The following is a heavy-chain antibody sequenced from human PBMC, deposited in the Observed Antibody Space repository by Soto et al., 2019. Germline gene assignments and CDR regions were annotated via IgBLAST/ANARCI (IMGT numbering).Heavy chain of an antibody. D-gene: IGHD3-10*01. CDR2: ISPYKGNP. CDR3: ARDLDASGSYYTDA. Sequence: QVQLVQSGAEVKKPGASVKVSCNASGYTFSSIGISWVRQAPGQGLEWMGWISPYKGNPHYAQGLQGRVTMTTDTSTSTAYMELRSLRSDDTAVYYCARDLDASGSYYTDAWGQGTPCTVSS. CDR1: GYTFSSIG. V-gene: IGHV1-18*01. J-gene: IGHJ1*01.